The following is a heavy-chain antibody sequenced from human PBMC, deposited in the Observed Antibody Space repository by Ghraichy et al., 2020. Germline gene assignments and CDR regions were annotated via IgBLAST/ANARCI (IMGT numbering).Heavy chain of an antibody. CDR3: ARISDHAARPI. CDR2: ISSSSSYI. J-gene: IGHJ4*02. D-gene: IGHD6-6*01. Sequence: GESLNISCAASGFTFSSYSMNWVRQAPGKGLEWVSSISSSSSYIYYADSVKGRFTISRDNAKNSLYLQMNSLRAEDTAVYYCARISDHAARPIWGQGTLVTVSS. CDR1: GFTFSSYS. V-gene: IGHV3-21*01.